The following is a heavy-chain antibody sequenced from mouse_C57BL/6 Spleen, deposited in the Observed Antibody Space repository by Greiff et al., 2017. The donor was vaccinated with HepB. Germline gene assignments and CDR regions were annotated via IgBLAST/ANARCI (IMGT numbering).Heavy chain of an antibody. CDR2: IDPSDSYT. J-gene: IGHJ1*03. Sequence: QVQLQQPGAELVRPGTSVKLSCKASGYTFTSYWMHWVKQRPGQGLEWIGVIDPSDSYTNYNQKFKGKATLTVDTSSSTAYMQLSSRTSEDSAVYYCARQGYGSSHPYWYFDVWGTGTTVTVSS. CDR1: GYTFTSYW. D-gene: IGHD1-1*01. V-gene: IGHV1-59*01. CDR3: ARQGYGSSHPYWYFDV.